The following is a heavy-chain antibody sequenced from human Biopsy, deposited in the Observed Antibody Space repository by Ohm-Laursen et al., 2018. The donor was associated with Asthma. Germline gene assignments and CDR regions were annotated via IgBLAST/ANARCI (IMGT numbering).Heavy chain of an antibody. V-gene: IGHV4-31*03. D-gene: IGHD3-22*01. CDR1: GGSISSGAYF. CDR3: ARAQDYYDSRGYYRSFDY. CDR2: IYYSGST. Sequence: TLSLTCSVSGGSISSGAYFWSWARQHPGKGLEWIGYIYYSGSTYYNPSLKSRVTISVDTSQNQFSLNLNSVTAADTAVYYCARAQDYYDSRGYYRSFDYWGQGTLVTVSS. J-gene: IGHJ4*02.